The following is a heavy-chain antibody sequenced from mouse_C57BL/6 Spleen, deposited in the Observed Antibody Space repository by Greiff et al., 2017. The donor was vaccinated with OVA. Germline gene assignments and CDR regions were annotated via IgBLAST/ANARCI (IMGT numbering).Heavy chain of an antibody. J-gene: IGHJ3*01. CDR2: INPSNGGT. Sequence: QVQLQQPGTELVKPGASVKLSCKASGYTFTSYWMHWVKQRPGQGLEWIGNINPSNGGTNYNEKFKSKATLTVDKSSSTAYMQLSSLTSEDSAVYYCARREGVNYVSSPAWFAYWGQGTLVTVSA. V-gene: IGHV1-53*01. CDR1: GYTFTSYW. CDR3: ARREGVNYVSSPAWFAY. D-gene: IGHD1-1*01.